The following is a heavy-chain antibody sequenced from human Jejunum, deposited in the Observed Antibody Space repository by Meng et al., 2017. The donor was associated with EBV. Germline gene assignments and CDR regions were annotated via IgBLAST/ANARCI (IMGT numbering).Heavy chain of an antibody. CDR2: IYHGGGT. J-gene: IGHJ4*02. CDR1: GGSISDNDW. Sequence: QGPLRDSAPRVGKPSGTLSLTCVVSGGSISDNDWWSWVRQPQGKGLEWLGEIYHGGGTNYNPSLESRVTISVDKSKNQFSLKLNSVTVADTAVYYCAGNGYYALEYWGPEILVTVSS. V-gene: IGHV4-4*02. CDR3: AGNGYYALEY. D-gene: IGHD3-22*01.